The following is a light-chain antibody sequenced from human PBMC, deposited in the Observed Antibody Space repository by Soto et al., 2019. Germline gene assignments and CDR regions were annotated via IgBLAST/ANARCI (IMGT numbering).Light chain of an antibody. Sequence: EIVLTQSPATLSLSPGERATLSCRASQSISSHLAWYQQKPGQAPRLLFYDASSRAAGIPARFSGSGSGTDFTLTISSLEPEDLAVYYCQQRSDWPRTFGRGTKLEIK. V-gene: IGKV3-11*01. J-gene: IGKJ2*01. CDR1: QSISSH. CDR3: QQRSDWPRT. CDR2: DAS.